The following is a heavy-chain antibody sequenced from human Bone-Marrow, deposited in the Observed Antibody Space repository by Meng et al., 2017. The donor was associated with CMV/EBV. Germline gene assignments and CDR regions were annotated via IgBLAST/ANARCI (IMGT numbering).Heavy chain of an antibody. CDR3: ARRRYDYGDSRWFDP. D-gene: IGHD4-17*01. J-gene: IGHJ5*02. CDR2: INPNSGGT. V-gene: IGHV1-2*06. Sequence: ASVKVSCKASGYRFTGYYMHWVRQAPGQGLEWMGRINPNSGGTNYAQKFQGRVTMTRDTSISTAHMELSRLRSDDTAVYYCARRRYDYGDSRWFDPWGQGTLVTFYS. CDR1: GYRFTGYY.